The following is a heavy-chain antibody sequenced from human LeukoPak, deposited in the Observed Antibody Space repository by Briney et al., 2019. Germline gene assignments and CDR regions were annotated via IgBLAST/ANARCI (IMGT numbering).Heavy chain of an antibody. CDR2: IYYSGST. J-gene: IGHJ6*03. V-gene: IGHV4-59*11. Sequence: SETLSLTCTVSGGSISSHYWSWIRQPPGKGLEWIGYIYYSGSTNYNPSLKSRVTISVDTSKNQFSLKLSSVTAADTAVYYCARDLNGYCSSTSCRQSYYYYMDVWGQGTTVTVSS. CDR1: GGSISSHY. CDR3: ARDLNGYCSSTSCRQSYYYYMDV. D-gene: IGHD2-2*03.